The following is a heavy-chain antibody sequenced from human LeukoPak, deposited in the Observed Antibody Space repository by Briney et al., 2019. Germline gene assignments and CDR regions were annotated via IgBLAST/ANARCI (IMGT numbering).Heavy chain of an antibody. CDR2: IYYSGST. CDR3: ARQRIAVTFDY. D-gene: IGHD6-19*01. J-gene: IGHJ4*02. Sequence: SETLSLTCTVSGGSISSGGYYWSWIRQHPGKGLEWIGYIYYSGSTYYNPSLKSRVTISVDTSKNQFSLRLTSVTAADTAVYYCARQRIAVTFDYWGQGTLVTVSS. V-gene: IGHV4-31*03. CDR1: GGSISSGGYY.